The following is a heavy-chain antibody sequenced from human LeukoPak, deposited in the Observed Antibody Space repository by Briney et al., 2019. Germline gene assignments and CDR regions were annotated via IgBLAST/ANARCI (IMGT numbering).Heavy chain of an antibody. CDR3: ARDRPLTAARDG. CDR2: IIWNSGSI. V-gene: IGHV3-9*01. CDR1: GFTFDDYA. D-gene: IGHD6-6*01. Sequence: SLSLFCAACGFTFDDYAVLWVRQAPGKGLEWVSVIIWNSGSIAYADSVKGRFTISRDNAKNSLYLQMNSLRAEDRAVYYCARDRPLTAARDGWGQGTLVSVP. J-gene: IGHJ4*02.